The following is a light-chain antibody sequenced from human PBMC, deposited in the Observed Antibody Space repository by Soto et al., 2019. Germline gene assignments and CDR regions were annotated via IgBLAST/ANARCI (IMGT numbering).Light chain of an antibody. J-gene: IGLJ3*02. V-gene: IGLV2-14*03. CDR2: DVT. CDR3: SSYRSSSTLPV. CDR1: SSVIGGYNF. Sequence: QSALTQPASVSGSPGQSITISCSGTSSVIGGYNFVSWYEQHPGKAPKLIIYDVTNRPSGISHRFSGSKSGNTASLTISGLQVDDEADYYCSSYRSSSTLPVFGGGTPLTVL.